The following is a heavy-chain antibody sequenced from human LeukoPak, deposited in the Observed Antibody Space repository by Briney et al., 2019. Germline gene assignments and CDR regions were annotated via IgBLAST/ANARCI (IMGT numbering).Heavy chain of an antibody. CDR2: IRYDGSNK. Sequence: GGSLRLSCAASGFTFSSYGMHWVRQAPGKGLEWVAFIRYDGSNKYYADSVKGRFTISRDNSKNTLYLQMNSLRAEDTAVYYYIPLDIVVVPAADTLDPWGQGTLVTVSS. V-gene: IGHV3-30*02. CDR1: GFTFSSYG. J-gene: IGHJ5*02. D-gene: IGHD2-2*03. CDR3: IPLDIVVVPAADTLDP.